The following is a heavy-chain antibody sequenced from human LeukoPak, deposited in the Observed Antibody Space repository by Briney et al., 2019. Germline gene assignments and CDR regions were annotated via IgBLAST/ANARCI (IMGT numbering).Heavy chain of an antibody. Sequence: GGSLRLSCAASGFTFSSHTINWVRQAPGKGLEWVSSISGSSSYIYYADSVKGRFTISRDSAKNALYLQMNSLRAEDTAVYYCARVAMIVAKPYDNWGQGTLVTVSS. CDR3: ARVAMIVAKPYDN. CDR1: GFTFSSHT. CDR2: ISGSSSYI. D-gene: IGHD3-22*01. J-gene: IGHJ4*02. V-gene: IGHV3-21*01.